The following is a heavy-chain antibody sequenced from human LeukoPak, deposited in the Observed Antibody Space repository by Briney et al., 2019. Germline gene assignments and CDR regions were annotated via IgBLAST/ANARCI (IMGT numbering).Heavy chain of an antibody. D-gene: IGHD3/OR15-3a*01. J-gene: IGHJ4*02. CDR1: GFTLSDYY. CDR2: SSSSGSTI. Sequence: GGSLRLSCAASGFTLSDYYMGWIRQAPGKGLEWVSYSSSSGSTIYYADSVKGRFAISRDNAKNSLYLQMNSLKAEDTAVYYCARRRDFIDYWGQGTLVAVSS. CDR3: ARRRDFIDY. V-gene: IGHV3-11*01.